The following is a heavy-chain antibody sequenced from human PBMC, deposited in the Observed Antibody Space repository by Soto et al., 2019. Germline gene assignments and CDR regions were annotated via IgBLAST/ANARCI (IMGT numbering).Heavy chain of an antibody. V-gene: IGHV1-18*01. CDR1: GYTFTSYG. Sequence: ASVKVSCKASGYTFTSYGISWVRQAPGQGLEWMGWISAYNGNTNYAQKLQGRVTMTTDTSTSTAYMELRSLRSDDTAVYYCARETSGSYLYYYYGMDVWGQGTTVTASS. J-gene: IGHJ6*02. CDR2: ISAYNGNT. CDR3: ARETSGSYLYYYYGMDV. D-gene: IGHD3-10*01.